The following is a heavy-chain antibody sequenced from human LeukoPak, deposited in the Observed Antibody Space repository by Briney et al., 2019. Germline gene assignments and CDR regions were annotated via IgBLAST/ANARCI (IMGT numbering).Heavy chain of an antibody. Sequence: ASVKVSCKVSGYTLTELSIHWVRQAPGKGLEWMGRFRPEDGETMTTQKFQGRVTMTEDTSRDTAYMELSSLRSVDTAMYYCATGDITIFAFDVWGQGTMVTVSS. CDR1: GYTLTELS. J-gene: IGHJ3*01. D-gene: IGHD3-10*02. V-gene: IGHV1-24*01. CDR2: FRPEDGET. CDR3: ATGDITIFAFDV.